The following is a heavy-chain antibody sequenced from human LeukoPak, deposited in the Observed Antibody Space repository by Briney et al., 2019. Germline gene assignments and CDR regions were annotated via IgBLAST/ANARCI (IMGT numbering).Heavy chain of an antibody. D-gene: IGHD6-19*01. V-gene: IGHV3-33*06. CDR1: GFTFSSYG. CDR3: AKDYGIAVAGIIFDY. Sequence: GGSLRLSCAASGFTFSSYGMHWVRQAPGKGLKWVAVIWYDGSNKYYADSVKGRFTISRDNSKNTLYLQMNSLRAEDTAVYYCAKDYGIAVAGIIFDYWGQGTLVTVSS. CDR2: IWYDGSNK. J-gene: IGHJ4*02.